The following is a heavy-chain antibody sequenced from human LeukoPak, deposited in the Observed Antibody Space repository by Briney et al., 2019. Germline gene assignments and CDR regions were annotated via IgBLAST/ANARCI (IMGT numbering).Heavy chain of an antibody. J-gene: IGHJ4*02. D-gene: IGHD1-26*01. V-gene: IGHV1-2*02. CDR2: IHPNSGGT. CDR1: GYSFTGYY. CDR3: AGDRNSGSSLDY. Sequence: ASVKVSCKASGYSFTGYYMHWVRQAPGQGLEWMGWIHPNSGGTNYAQKFQGRVTMTRDTSISTAYMELSRLTSDDTAVYYCAGDRNSGSSLDYWGQGTLVTVSS.